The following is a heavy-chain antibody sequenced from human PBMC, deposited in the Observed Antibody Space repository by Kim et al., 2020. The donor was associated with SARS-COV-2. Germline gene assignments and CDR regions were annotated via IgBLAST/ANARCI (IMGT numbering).Heavy chain of an antibody. J-gene: IGHJ5*02. CDR3: GRDWKEQPSSDWSNP. Sequence: ASVKVSCKTSGYNFLNYALTWVRQAPGQGLEWMGWVSPYNGRTTYPQKFQDRVVMTTDTSTGTAYMEVRSLTSDDTAIYYCGRDWKEQPSSDWSNPWGQGTLVTVSS. D-gene: IGHD6-19*01. CDR2: VSPYNGRT. CDR1: GYNFLNYA. V-gene: IGHV1-18*01.